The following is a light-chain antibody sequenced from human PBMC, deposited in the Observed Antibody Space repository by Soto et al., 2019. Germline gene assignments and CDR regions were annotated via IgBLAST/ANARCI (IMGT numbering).Light chain of an antibody. CDR2: DAS. V-gene: IGKV1-5*01. CDR1: QSIRNW. Sequence: IRVKLSASALSASVGDRVTITCRAGQSIRNWLAWYQQKPGKAPKLLIYDASSLETGVPSRFSGSGSGTEFTLTINSLQPDDFATYYCQHYNSYSEAFGQGTKVDI. CDR3: QHYNSYSEA. J-gene: IGKJ1*01.